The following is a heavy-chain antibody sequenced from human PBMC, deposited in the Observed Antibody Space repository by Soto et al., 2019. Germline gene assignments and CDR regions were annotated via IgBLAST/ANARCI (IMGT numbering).Heavy chain of an antibody. CDR1: GYTFTSYD. J-gene: IGHJ4*02. V-gene: IGHV1-8*02. CDR2: MNANSGNT. CDR3: ARTHDGDNVDY. D-gene: IGHD4-17*01. Sequence: QVQLVQSGAEVKKPGASVKVSCKASGYTFTSYDITWVRQATGQGLEWMGWMNANSGNTGYAQKYQGRVTMTNNTSRRTANMERSRLRSEDTAVYYSARTHDGDNVDYWGQGTLVTVSS.